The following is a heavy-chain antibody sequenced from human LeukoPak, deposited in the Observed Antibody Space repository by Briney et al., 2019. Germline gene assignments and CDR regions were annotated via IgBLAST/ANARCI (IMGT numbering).Heavy chain of an antibody. CDR2: INEDGSQT. CDR3: ATERQKYFEY. D-gene: IGHD2/OR15-2a*01. Sequence: GGSLRLSCEASGLTFSRDWMGWVRQAPGKGLEWVANINEDGSQTYFVDSLKGRFTISRDNAKNSLYLHMNSLRTEDTALYYCATERQKYFEYWGQGTLVTVSS. J-gene: IGHJ4*02. V-gene: IGHV3-7*03. CDR1: GLTFSRDW.